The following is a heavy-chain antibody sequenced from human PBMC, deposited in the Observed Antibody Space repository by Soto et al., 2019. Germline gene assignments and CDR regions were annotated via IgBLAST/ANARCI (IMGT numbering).Heavy chain of an antibody. CDR3: ARGDIVVVVAAPFDY. J-gene: IGHJ4*02. Sequence: ASVKVSCKASGYTFTSYAMHWVRQAPGQRLEWMGWINAGNGNTKYSQKFQGRVTITRDTSASTAYMELSSLRSEDTAVYYCARGDIVVVVAAPFDYWGQGTLVTV. V-gene: IGHV1-3*01. CDR2: INAGNGNT. D-gene: IGHD2-15*01. CDR1: GYTFTSYA.